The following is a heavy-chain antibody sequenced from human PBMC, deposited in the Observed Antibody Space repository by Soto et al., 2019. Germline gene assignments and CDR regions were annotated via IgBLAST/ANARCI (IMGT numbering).Heavy chain of an antibody. CDR2: VYYSGST. J-gene: IGHJ4*02. V-gene: IGHV4-59*01. D-gene: IGHD5-18*01. Sequence: SETLSLTCTVSGGSISSYYWSWIRQPPGKGLEWIGYVYYSGSTNYNPSLKSRVTISVDTSKNQVSLKLSSVTAADTAVYYCARRTYGYPDYWGRGTLVTVSS. CDR3: ARRTYGYPDY. CDR1: GGSISSYY.